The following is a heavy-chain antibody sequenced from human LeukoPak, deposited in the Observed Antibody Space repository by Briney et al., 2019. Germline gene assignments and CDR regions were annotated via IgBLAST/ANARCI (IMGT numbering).Heavy chain of an antibody. V-gene: IGHV1-24*01. D-gene: IGHD6-6*01. CDR2: FDPEDGET. Sequence: ASVKVSCKVSGYTLTELSMHWVRQAPGKGLEWMGGFDPEDGETIYAQKFQGRVTMTEDTSTDTAYMELSSLRSEDTAVYYCATGLRYGYSSSGHSGFDPWGQGTLVTVSS. CDR3: ATGLRYGYSSSGHSGFDP. J-gene: IGHJ5*02. CDR1: GYTLTELS.